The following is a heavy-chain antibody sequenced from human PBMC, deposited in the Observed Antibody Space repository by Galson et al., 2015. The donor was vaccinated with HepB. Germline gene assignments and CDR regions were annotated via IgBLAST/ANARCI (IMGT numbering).Heavy chain of an antibody. CDR2: IKGDGSEK. D-gene: IGHD4-11*01. CDR3: ARDSYSCRGCAFDI. CDR1: GFTFSNYW. J-gene: IGHJ3*02. V-gene: IGHV3-7*03. Sequence: SLRLSCAASGFTFSNYWMSWVRQAPGKGLEWVANIKGDGSEKFHVDSVKGRFTISRDNTKNSLYLQMNSLRAEDTAVYYCARDSYSCRGCAFDIWGQGTMVTVSS.